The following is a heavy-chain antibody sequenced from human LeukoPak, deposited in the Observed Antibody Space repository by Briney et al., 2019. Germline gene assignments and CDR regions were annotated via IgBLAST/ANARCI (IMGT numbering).Heavy chain of an antibody. J-gene: IGHJ5*02. CDR3: AARFSLWFGELFP. D-gene: IGHD3-10*01. Sequence: SVKVSCKASGFTFTSSAMQWVRQARGQRLEWIGWIVVGSGNTNYPQKFQERVTITRDMSTSTAYMELSSLRSEDTAVYYCAARFSLWFGELFPWGQGTLVTVSS. V-gene: IGHV1-58*02. CDR2: IVVGSGNT. CDR1: GFTFTSSA.